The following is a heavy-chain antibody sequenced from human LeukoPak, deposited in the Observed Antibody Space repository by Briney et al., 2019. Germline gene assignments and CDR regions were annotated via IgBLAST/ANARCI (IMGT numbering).Heavy chain of an antibody. J-gene: IGHJ4*02. V-gene: IGHV4-59*11. CDR3: ARDHGVTRSLHY. CDR1: GGSISSHY. CDR2: IYYSGST. Sequence: SETLSLTCTVSGGSISSHYWSWIRQPPGKGLEWIGYIYYSGSTNYNPSLKSRVTISVDTSKNQFSLKLSSVTAADTAVYYCARDHGVTRSLHYWGQGTLVTVSS. D-gene: IGHD4-17*01.